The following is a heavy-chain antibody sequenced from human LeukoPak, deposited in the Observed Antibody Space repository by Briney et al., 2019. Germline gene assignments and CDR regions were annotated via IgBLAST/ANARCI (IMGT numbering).Heavy chain of an antibody. CDR3: ARHRPDYYDSSGYPWYYYYYMDV. CDR1: DYSVSSAYY. D-gene: IGHD3-22*01. V-gene: IGHV4-34*01. J-gene: IGHJ6*03. Sequence: SETLSLTCSVSDYSVSSAYYWGWIRQPPGKGLEWIGEINHSGSTNYNPSLKSRVTISVDTSKNQFSLKLSSVTAADTAVYYCARHRPDYYDSSGYPWYYYYYMDVWGKGTTVTVSS. CDR2: INHSGST.